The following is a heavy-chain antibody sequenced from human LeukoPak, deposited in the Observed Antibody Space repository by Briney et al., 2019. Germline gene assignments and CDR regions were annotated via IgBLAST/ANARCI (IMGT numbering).Heavy chain of an antibody. CDR3: AGDRVVVAATLDY. CDR2: ISSRSSYI. D-gene: IGHD2-15*01. CDR1: GFTFSRYR. Sequence: GGSLRLSCAASGFTFSRYRMKWVRQAPGRGLEWVSSISSRSSYIYYADSGKGRFTISRDNAKNSLYLQMNSLRAEDTAVYYCAGDRVVVAATLDYWGQGTLVTVSS. J-gene: IGHJ4*02. V-gene: IGHV3-21*01.